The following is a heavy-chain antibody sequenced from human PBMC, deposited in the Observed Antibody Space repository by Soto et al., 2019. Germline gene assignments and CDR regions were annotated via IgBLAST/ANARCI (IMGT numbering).Heavy chain of an antibody. CDR1: GFSLSNAW. D-gene: IGHD3-10*01. Sequence: EVQLVESGGGLVKPGGSLRLSCAASGFSLSNAWMNWVRQAPGKGLEWVARIKTKTYDETTDYAAAVKGRFTISRDDSKDTVTLQMNSLNTEDTAVYYCTRDVYGQAGYYYGMDVWGQGITVTVSS. V-gene: IGHV3-15*01. CDR2: IKTKTYDETT. CDR3: TRDVYGQAGYYYGMDV. J-gene: IGHJ6*02.